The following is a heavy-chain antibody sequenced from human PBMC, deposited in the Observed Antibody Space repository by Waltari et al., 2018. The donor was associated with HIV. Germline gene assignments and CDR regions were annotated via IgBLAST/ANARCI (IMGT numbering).Heavy chain of an antibody. CDR2: ISGSGDIA. J-gene: IGHJ4*02. V-gene: IGHV3-23*01. CDR3: AKDLGDYVWGMFTGAHFDS. D-gene: IGHD3-16*01. Sequence: EVQLLESGGHLIQQGGSRRLSCAASGFPSDTYAMNWVRQAPGKRLEWVAAISGSGDIAYSADSVKGRFSISRDTSKNTLFLQMTSLRAEDTAVYYCAKDLGDYVWGMFTGAHFDSWGQGTLVTVSS. CDR1: GFPSDTYA.